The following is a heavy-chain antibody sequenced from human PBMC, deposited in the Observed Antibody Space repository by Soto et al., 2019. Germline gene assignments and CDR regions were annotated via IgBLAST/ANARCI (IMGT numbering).Heavy chain of an antibody. CDR3: AILSSGGSPFFYDL. V-gene: IGHV4-31*01. CDR2: IHHTGGT. Sequence: SETLSLTCTFSGGSISSAVYYWSWIRQHPVKGLEWIGYIHHTGGTYYNPSLKSQFTMAVDTSENLFSLTLTSVTAADTAVYFCAILSSGGSPFFYDLWGQGTLVTVSS. D-gene: IGHD1-26*01. CDR1: GGSISSAVYY. J-gene: IGHJ1*01.